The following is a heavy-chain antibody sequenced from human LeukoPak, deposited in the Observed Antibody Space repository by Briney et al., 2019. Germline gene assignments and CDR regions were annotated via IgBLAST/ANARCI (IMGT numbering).Heavy chain of an antibody. CDR1: GFTFSSYA. CDR2: ISGSGGST. CDR3: AKDATLGTSLFFDY. J-gene: IGHJ4*02. V-gene: IGHV3-23*01. Sequence: GGSLRLSCAASGFTFSSYAMSWVRQAPGKGLEWVSAISGSGGSTYYADSVQGRFTISRDNSKNTLYLQMNSVRADDTAVYYCAKDATLGTSLFFDYWGQGTLVTVSS. D-gene: IGHD3-16*01.